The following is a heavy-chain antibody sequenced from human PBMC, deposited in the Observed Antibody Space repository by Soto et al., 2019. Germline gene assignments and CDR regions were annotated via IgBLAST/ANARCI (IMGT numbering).Heavy chain of an antibody. D-gene: IGHD7-27*01. J-gene: IGHJ4*02. CDR1: GFTFNNYA. Sequence: HPGGSLRLSCAASGFTFNNYAMSWVRQAPGKGLEWVSSVSGTTGSPSYADSVKGRFTISRDNSKSTVYLQMNSLRAEDTAVYYCAKDSGDRVEGLDCWGQGTLVTVSS. CDR2: VSGTTGSP. CDR3: AKDSGDRVEGLDC. V-gene: IGHV3-23*01.